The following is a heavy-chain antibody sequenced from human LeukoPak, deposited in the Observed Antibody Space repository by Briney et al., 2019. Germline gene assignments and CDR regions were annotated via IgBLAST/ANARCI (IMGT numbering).Heavy chain of an antibody. J-gene: IGHJ4*02. CDR3: ARAIRIQLWTRLDY. CDR2: ISYDGSNK. D-gene: IGHD5-18*01. V-gene: IGHV3-30*19. Sequence: GRSLRLSCAASGFTFSSYGMHWVRQAPGKGLEWVAVISYDGSNKYYADSVKGRFTISRDNSKNTLYLQMNSLRAEDTAVYYCARAIRIQLWTRLDYWGQGTLVTVSS. CDR1: GFTFSSYG.